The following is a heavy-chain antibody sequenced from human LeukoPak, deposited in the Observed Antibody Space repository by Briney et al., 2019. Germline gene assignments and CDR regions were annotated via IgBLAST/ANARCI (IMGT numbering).Heavy chain of an antibody. J-gene: IGHJ6*02. CDR2: ISYDGGNK. D-gene: IGHD4-17*01. V-gene: IGHV3-30*18. CDR3: AKDQMNHGDYYYGMDV. Sequence: GGSLRLSCAASGFTFSSYGMHWVRQAPGKGLEWVAVISYDGGNKSYADSVKGRFTISRDNSKNTLHLQMNSLRAEDTAVYFCAKDQMNHGDYYYGMDVWGHGTTVTVSS. CDR1: GFTFSSYG.